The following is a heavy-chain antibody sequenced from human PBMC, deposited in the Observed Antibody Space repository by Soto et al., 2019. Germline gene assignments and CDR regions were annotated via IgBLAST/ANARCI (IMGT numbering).Heavy chain of an antibody. V-gene: IGHV4-61*08. D-gene: IGHD3-3*01. CDR3: ARDNLGPYYYGMYV. CDR1: GGSVSSGGYY. Sequence: QVQLQESGPGLVKPSETLSLTCTVSGGSVSSGGYYWSWIRQPPGKGLEWIGYIFYSGSTNYNPSLNSRVTISVDTSKNQFSLKLSSVTAADTAVYYCARDNLGPYYYGMYVWGQGSTVTVSS. CDR2: IFYSGST. J-gene: IGHJ6*02.